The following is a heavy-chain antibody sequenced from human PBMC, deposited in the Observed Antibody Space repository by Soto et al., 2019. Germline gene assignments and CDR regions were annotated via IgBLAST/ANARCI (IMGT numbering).Heavy chain of an antibody. CDR2: IYYTGST. D-gene: IGHD3-10*01. J-gene: IGHJ4*02. Sequence: SETLSLTCPFSGGSLSSYWWSWIRQPPGKGLEWIGYIYYTGSTNYNPSLKSRVTISLDASKNQFSLKLSSVTAADTAVYYCARGPGASGTYHYFFDYWGPGTLGTVS. CDR3: ARGPGASGTYHYFFDY. CDR1: GGSLSSYW. V-gene: IGHV4-59*01.